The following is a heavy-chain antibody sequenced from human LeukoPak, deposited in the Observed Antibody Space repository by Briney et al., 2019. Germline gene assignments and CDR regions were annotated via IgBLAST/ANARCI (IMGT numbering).Heavy chain of an antibody. V-gene: IGHV3-21*01. CDR1: GFTFKTYS. CDR3: ARDSRKVVPAAIITGSYYGMDV. D-gene: IGHD2-2*02. J-gene: IGHJ6*02. Sequence: GGSLRLSCAASGFTFKTYSMNWVRQAPGKGLEWVSSISSSSSYIYYADSVKGRFTISRDNAKNSLYLQMNSLRAEDTAVYYCARDSRKVVPAAIITGSYYGMDVWGQGTTVTVSS. CDR2: ISSSSSYI.